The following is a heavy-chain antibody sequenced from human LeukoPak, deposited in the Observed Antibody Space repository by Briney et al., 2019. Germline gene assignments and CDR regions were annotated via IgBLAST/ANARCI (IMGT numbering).Heavy chain of an antibody. D-gene: IGHD1-1*01. J-gene: IGHJ4*02. CDR3: ASPKWDCTSANCTLSLYYFDY. CDR2: ISGSGGSA. Sequence: PGGSLRLSCATSGFTFGNYAMSWVRQAPGKGPEWVAAISGSGGSAYHADSVKGRFTISRDNSKNTLYLQMNSLRAEDTAVYYCASPKWDCTSANCTLSLYYFDYWGQGTLVTVSS. V-gene: IGHV3-23*01. CDR1: GFTFGNYA.